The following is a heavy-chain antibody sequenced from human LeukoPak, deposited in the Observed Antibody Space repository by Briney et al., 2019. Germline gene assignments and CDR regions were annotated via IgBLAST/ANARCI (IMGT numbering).Heavy chain of an antibody. CDR2: INPNSGGT. V-gene: IGHV1-2*02. J-gene: IGHJ3*02. D-gene: IGHD2-15*01. CDR3: ARDPTPSAAATYAFDI. Sequence: GASVKVSCKVSGYTFTGHYVHWVRQAPGQGLEWMGWINPNSGGTNYAQKFQGRVTMTRDTSISTAYMELSRLRSDDTAVYYCARDPTPSAAATYAFDIWGQGTMVTVSS. CDR1: GYTFTGHY.